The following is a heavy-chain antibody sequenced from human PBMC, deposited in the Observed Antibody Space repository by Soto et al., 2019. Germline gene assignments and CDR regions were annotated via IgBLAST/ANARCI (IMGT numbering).Heavy chain of an antibody. CDR1: GGSISGYY. D-gene: IGHD3-10*01. J-gene: IGHJ5*02. CDR3: ARTELLRNWFDP. Sequence: SETLSLTCTVSGGSISGYYWSWIRQPPGKELEWIGYISNSGSANYNPSLKSRVTISADTSKNQFSLKLSSVTAADTAVYYCARTELLRNWFDPWGQGTLVTVSS. CDR2: ISNSGSA. V-gene: IGHV4-59*12.